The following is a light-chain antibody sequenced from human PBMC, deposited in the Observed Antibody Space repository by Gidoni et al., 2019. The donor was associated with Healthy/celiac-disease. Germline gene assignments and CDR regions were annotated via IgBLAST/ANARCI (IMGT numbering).Light chain of an antibody. V-gene: IGKV1-5*03. CDR2: KAS. J-gene: IGKJ2*01. CDR1: QSISSW. CDR3: QQYNSYLYT. Sequence: DIQMTQSPSTLSASVGDRVTITCRASQSISSWLAWYQQKPGKAPKLLIYKASSLESGVPSRFSGSGSGTEITITISSLQPDDFATYYCQQYNSYLYTFGQGTKLEIK.